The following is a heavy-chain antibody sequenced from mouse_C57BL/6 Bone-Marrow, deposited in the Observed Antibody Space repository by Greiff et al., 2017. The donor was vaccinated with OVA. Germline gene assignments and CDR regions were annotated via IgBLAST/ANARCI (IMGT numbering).Heavy chain of an antibody. D-gene: IGHD1-1*01. CDR1: GYTFTDYY. J-gene: IGHJ1*03. CDR3: ARSDYGHWYFDV. CDR2: INPYNGGT. Sequence: EVQLQQSGPVLVKPGASVKMSCKASGYTFTDYYMNWVKLSHGKSLEWIGVINPYNGGTSYNQKFKGKATLTVDKSSSTAYMELNSLTSEDSAVYYCARSDYGHWYFDVWGTGTTVTVSS. V-gene: IGHV1-19*01.